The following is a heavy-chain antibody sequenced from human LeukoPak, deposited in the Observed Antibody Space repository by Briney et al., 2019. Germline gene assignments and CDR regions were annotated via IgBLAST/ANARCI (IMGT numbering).Heavy chain of an antibody. CDR2: ISGSGGST. D-gene: IGHD6-19*01. CDR3: AKASSGWSPGPFDY. CDR1: GFIVSSNY. J-gene: IGHJ4*02. Sequence: GGSLRLSCAASGFIVSSNYMSWVRQSPGKGLEWVSAISGSGGSTYYAGSVKGRFTISRDNSKNTLYLQMNSLRAEDTAVYYCAKASSGWSPGPFDYWGQGTLVTVSS. V-gene: IGHV3-23*01.